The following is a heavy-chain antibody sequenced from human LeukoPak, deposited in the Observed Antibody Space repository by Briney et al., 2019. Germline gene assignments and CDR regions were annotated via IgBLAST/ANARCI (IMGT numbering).Heavy chain of an antibody. CDR1: GFTFSSYG. Sequence: GGSLRLSCAASGFTFSSYGMHWVRQAPGKGLEWVAVIPYDGSNEYYTDSVRGRFTIPRDKSKNTLYLQMNSLRAEDTAVYYCARSDGDYALDYWGQGTLVTVSS. CDR2: IPYDGSNE. J-gene: IGHJ4*02. D-gene: IGHD4-17*01. V-gene: IGHV3-30*03. CDR3: ARSDGDYALDY.